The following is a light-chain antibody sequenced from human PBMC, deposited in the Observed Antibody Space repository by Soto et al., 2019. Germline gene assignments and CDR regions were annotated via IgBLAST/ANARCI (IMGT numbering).Light chain of an antibody. CDR2: GAS. Sequence: EIVLTQSPGTLSLSPGERATLSCRASQSVSGRYLAWYQQKPGQAPRPLIYGASSRASGIPDGFSGSGSGTDFTLTIGRLEPEDFAVYYCQQYGSTPWTFGQGTKVDIK. CDR1: QSVSGRY. V-gene: IGKV3-20*01. CDR3: QQYGSTPWT. J-gene: IGKJ1*01.